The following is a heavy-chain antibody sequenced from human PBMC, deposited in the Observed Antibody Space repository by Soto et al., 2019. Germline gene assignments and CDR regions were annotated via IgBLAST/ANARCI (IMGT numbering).Heavy chain of an antibody. D-gene: IGHD3-16*01. CDR1: GFIFDDYA. J-gene: IGHJ6*02. Sequence: PGGSLRLSCAASGFIFDDYAMHWVRQAPGKGLEWVSGITWNSGRIGYADSVKGRFTISRDNAKNSFYLQMNSLNIDDTALYYCAGGRSYYNGMGVWGQGTTVTVSS. CDR3: AGGRSYYNGMGV. V-gene: IGHV3-9*01. CDR2: ITWNSGRI.